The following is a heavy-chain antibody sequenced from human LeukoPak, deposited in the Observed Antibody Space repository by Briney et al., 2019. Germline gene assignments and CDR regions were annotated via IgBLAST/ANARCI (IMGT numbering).Heavy chain of an antibody. CDR3: ARGPLPGAVSAGLNWFDP. D-gene: IGHD2-2*01. CDR1: GFTFSIYG. V-gene: IGHV3-48*04. Sequence: GGSLRLSCVASGFTFSIYGMTWVRQAPGKGLEWVSLISGSGSTTYYTHSVKGRFTISRDNAKNLLYLQMNSLRAEDSAVYYCARGPLPGAVSAGLNWFDPWGQGTLVTVSS. J-gene: IGHJ5*02. CDR2: ISGSGSTT.